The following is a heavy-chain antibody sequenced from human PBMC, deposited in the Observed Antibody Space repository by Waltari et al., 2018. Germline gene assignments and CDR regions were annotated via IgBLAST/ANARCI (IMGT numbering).Heavy chain of an antibody. Sequence: EVQLVQSGAEVKKPGESLKISCKGYGYSFTSYLIGWVPQMTGKGLEWMGIIYPGDSDTRYSPSFQGQVTISADKSISTAYLQWSSLKASDTAMYYCARHRDSSSWDELYYFDYWGQGTLVTVSS. V-gene: IGHV5-51*01. CDR1: GYSFTSYL. D-gene: IGHD6-13*01. CDR2: IYPGDSDT. J-gene: IGHJ4*02. CDR3: ARHRDSSSWDELYYFDY.